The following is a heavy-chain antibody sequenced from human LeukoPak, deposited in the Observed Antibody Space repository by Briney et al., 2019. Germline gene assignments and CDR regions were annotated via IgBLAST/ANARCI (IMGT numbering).Heavy chain of an antibody. Sequence: GGSLRLSCAASGFTFDDYTMHWVRQTPEKGLEWVSLVNWDGGSTDYADSVKGRFTISRDNSKNSLYLEMSSLRTEDTALYYCARDHCGGDCSRTNWYFDLWGRGTLVTVSS. CDR1: GFTFDDYT. J-gene: IGHJ2*01. CDR2: VNWDGGST. V-gene: IGHV3-43*01. D-gene: IGHD2-21*02. CDR3: ARDHCGGDCSRTNWYFDL.